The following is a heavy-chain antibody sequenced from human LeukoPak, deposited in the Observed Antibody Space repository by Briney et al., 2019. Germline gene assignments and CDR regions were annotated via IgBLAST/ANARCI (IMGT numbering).Heavy chain of an antibody. CDR2: ISSSSSYI. V-gene: IGHV3-21*01. Sequence: GGSLRLSCAASGFTFSSYSMNWVRQAPGKGLEWVSSISSSSSYIYYADSVKGRFTISRDNAKNSLYLQMNSLRAEDTAVYYCASSPTGGSRSYYFDYWGQGTLVTVSS. J-gene: IGHJ4*02. CDR1: GFTFSSYS. CDR3: ASSPTGGSRSYYFDY. D-gene: IGHD3-10*01.